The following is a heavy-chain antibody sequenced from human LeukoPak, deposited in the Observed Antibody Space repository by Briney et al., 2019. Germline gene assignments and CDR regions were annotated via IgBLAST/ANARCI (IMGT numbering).Heavy chain of an antibody. D-gene: IGHD1/OR15-1a*01. CDR2: IGPTGTDR. Sequence: GGSLRLSCTASGFTFATPGFNWVRQAPGKGLEWVASIGPTGTDRYHAGSVKGRFTISRDNAKNSLYLQMNSLRAEDTAVYYCATETNGRHYDYWGQGTLLTVSS. CDR3: ATETNGRHYDY. J-gene: IGHJ4*02. V-gene: IGHV3-21*01. CDR1: GFTFATPG.